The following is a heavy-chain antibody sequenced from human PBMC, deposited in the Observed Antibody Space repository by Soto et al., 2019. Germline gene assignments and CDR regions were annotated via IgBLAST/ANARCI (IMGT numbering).Heavy chain of an antibody. CDR1: GFTFSSHG. Sequence: PRLSCAASGFTFSSHGMHWVRQAPGKGLEWVAVISYDVSNKYYADSVKGRFTISRDNSKSTLYLQMNSLRAEDTAVYYCARDGRNMIVAVNADNWFDTWGQGTLVTVSS. CDR2: ISYDVSNK. V-gene: IGHV3-30*03. J-gene: IGHJ5*02. D-gene: IGHD3-22*01. CDR3: ARDGRNMIVAVNADNWFDT.